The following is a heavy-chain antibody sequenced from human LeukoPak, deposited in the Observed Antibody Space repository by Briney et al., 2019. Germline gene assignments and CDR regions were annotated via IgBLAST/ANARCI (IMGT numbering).Heavy chain of an antibody. Sequence: GGSLRLSCAASGFTFSTSWMYWVRQAPGKGLVWVSRIKSDGSSTSYADSVKGRFTISRDNAKSTLYLQMNSLRAEDTAMYYCVRDGGRLNFGNGASFDYWGQGTLVTVSS. CDR3: VRDGGRLNFGNGASFDY. D-gene: IGHD3-10*01. CDR2: IKSDGSST. CDR1: GFTFSTSW. V-gene: IGHV3-74*01. J-gene: IGHJ4*02.